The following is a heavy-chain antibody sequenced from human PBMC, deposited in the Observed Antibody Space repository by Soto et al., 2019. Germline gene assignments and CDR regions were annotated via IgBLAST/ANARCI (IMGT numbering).Heavy chain of an antibody. CDR1: GYTFTELS. CDR2: FDPEDGET. CDR3: ATDVNTKIPV. J-gene: IGHJ4*02. V-gene: IGHV1-24*01. D-gene: IGHD2-8*01. Sequence: ASVKVSCKASGYTFTELSMHWVRQAPGKGLEWMGGFDPEDGETIYAQKFQGRVTMTEDTSTDTAYMELSSLRSEDTAVYYCATDVNTKIPVWGQGTLVTVSS.